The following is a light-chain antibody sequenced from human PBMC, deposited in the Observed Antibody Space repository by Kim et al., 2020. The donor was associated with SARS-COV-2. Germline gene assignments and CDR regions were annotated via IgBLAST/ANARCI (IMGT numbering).Light chain of an antibody. V-gene: IGLV3-21*04. Sequence: SYELTQPPSVSVAPGKTARITCGGNNIGSKSVHWYQQKPGQAPVLVMHYDSDRPSGIPERFSGSKSGNMATLTISRVEVGDEADYYCQVWDSSSDHPVFGGGTQLTV. J-gene: IGLJ3*02. CDR1: NIGSKS. CDR2: YDS. CDR3: QVWDSSSDHPV.